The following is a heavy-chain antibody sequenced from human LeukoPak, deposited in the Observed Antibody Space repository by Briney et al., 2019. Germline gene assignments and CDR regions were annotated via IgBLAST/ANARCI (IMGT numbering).Heavy chain of an antibody. CDR2: FSDDEGRT. V-gene: IGHV3-74*01. J-gene: IGHJ6*02. Sequence: GGSLRLSCEVSGFTFSSYWIHWVRQAPGEGLVWVSRFSDDEGRTVYADSVKGRFTISKDNAKNTLYLQMNSLRAEDTAVYYCARDYFYGLDVWGQGTLVTVSS. CDR1: GFTFSSYW. CDR3: ARDYFYGLDV.